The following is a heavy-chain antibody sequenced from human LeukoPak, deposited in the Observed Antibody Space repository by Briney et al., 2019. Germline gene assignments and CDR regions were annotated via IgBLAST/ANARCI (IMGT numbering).Heavy chain of an antibody. CDR2: ISSSGSTI. CDR1: GFRFRTSD. V-gene: IGHV3-48*01. Sequence: PGGSLRLSCAASGFRFRTSDMNWVRQAPRKGLEWVSHISSSGSTIYYADSVKGRFTVSRDNFEDSLYLQMSSLRAEDTAVYYCARDLLTGNDYWGQGTLVTVSS. D-gene: IGHD1-14*01. J-gene: IGHJ4*02. CDR3: ARDLLTGNDY.